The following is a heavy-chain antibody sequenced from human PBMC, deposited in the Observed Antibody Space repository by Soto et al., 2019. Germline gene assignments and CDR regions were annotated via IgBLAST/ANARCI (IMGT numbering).Heavy chain of an antibody. CDR1: GFTFSNDW. CDR3: AKDLGLATISNYYYGMDV. D-gene: IGHD5-12*01. V-gene: IGHV3-23*01. Sequence: PGGSLRLSCAASGFTFSNDWMHWVRQAAGKGLEWVSAISGSGGSTYYADSVRGRFTISRDNSKNTLYLQMNSLRAEDTAVYYCAKDLGLATISNYYYGMDVWGQGTTVTVSS. J-gene: IGHJ6*02. CDR2: ISGSGGST.